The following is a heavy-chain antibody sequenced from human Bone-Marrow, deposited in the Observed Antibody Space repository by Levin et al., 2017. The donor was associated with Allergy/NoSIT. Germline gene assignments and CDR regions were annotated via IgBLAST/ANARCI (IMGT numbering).Heavy chain of an antibody. CDR1: GFTFSTYG. D-gene: IGHD2-15*01. CDR2: IWFDGSDK. Sequence: AGGSLRLSCAASGFTFSTYGMHWVRQAPGKGLEWVAVIWFDGSDKYYVDSVKGRFTISRDNSKNTLYLQMNSLRTEDTAVYYCARDGGGHCSGGDCPGYFDYWGQGTLVTVSS. CDR3: ARDGGGHCSGGDCPGYFDY. V-gene: IGHV3-33*01. J-gene: IGHJ4*02.